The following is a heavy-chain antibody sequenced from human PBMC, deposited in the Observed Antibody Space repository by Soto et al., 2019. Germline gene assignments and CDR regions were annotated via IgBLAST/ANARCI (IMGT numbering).Heavy chain of an antibody. J-gene: IGHJ4*02. CDR3: AKYVRPHGGIVLMVDAIDAGFDY. Sequence: EVQLLESGGGLVQPGGSLRLSCAASGFTFSRYAMSWVRQAPGKGLEWGSVISGSGGSTYYADSVKGRFTISRDNSKNTLYLQMNSLRAEDTAVYDCAKYVRPHGGIVLMVDAIDAGFDYWGQGTLVTVSS. V-gene: IGHV3-23*01. CDR2: ISGSGGST. D-gene: IGHD2-8*01. CDR1: GFTFSRYA.